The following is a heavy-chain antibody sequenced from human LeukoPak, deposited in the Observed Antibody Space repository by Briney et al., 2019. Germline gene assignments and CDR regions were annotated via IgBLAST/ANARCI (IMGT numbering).Heavy chain of an antibody. J-gene: IGHJ4*02. Sequence: GGSLRLSCAASGLTFSSYGMHWVRQAPGKGLEWVAFIRYDGSNKYSADSLKGRFTISRDNSKNTLYLQMHSLRAEDTAAYYCVKDPFVYYDSKGYPPSDYWGQGTLVTVSS. CDR3: VKDPFVYYDSKGYPPSDY. CDR2: IRYDGSNK. D-gene: IGHD3-22*01. CDR1: GLTFSSYG. V-gene: IGHV3-30*02.